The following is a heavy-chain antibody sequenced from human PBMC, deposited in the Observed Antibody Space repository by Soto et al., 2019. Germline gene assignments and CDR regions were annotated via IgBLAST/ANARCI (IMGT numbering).Heavy chain of an antibody. V-gene: IGHV3-7*03. D-gene: IGHD2-2*03. CDR2: IKQDGSEK. Sequence: GGSLRLSCAASGFTFSSYWMSWVRQAPGKGLEWVANIKQDGSEKYYVDSVKGRFTISRDNAKNSLYLQMNSLRAEDTAVYYCAIVLSNGCRIGYSDYRGPGTLGTGFS. CDR1: GFTFSSYW. J-gene: IGHJ4*02. CDR3: AIVLSNGCRIGYSDY.